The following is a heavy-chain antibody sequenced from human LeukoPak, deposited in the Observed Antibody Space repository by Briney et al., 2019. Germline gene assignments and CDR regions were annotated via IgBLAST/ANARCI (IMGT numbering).Heavy chain of an antibody. CDR1: GFTFSSYS. D-gene: IGHD6-6*01. CDR3: ARSTHSSSSYYYYYYGMDV. V-gene: IGHV3-48*01. CDR2: ISSSSSTI. J-gene: IGHJ6*02. Sequence: PGGSLRLSCAASGFTFSSYSMNWVRQAPGKGLEWVSYISSSSSTIYYADSVKGRFTISRDNAKNPLYLQMNSLRAEDTAVYYCARSTHSSSSYYYYYYGMDVWGQGTTVTVSS.